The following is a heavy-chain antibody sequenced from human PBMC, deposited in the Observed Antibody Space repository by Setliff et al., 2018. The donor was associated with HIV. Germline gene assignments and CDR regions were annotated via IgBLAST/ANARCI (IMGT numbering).Heavy chain of an antibody. CDR3: AKSFNSGPTNWNIDV. D-gene: IGHD1-20*01. V-gene: IGHV3-30*02. Sequence: SLRLSCAVSGLTFSRYGFHWVRQVPGKGLDWVTFIQYDESNKYYGDSVRGRFKSSRDKSKNTLYLQMNSLRSEDTAVYFCAKSFNSGPTNWNIDVWGTGTPVTVSS. CDR2: IQYDESNK. CDR1: GLTFSRYG. J-gene: IGHJ6*03.